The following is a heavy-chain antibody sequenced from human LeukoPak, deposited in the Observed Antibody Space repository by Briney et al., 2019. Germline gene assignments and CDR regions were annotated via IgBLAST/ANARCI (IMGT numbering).Heavy chain of an antibody. CDR1: GYTFTSYD. V-gene: IGHV1-8*01. CDR3: ARVPITMVRGVIFPQTYYYYGMDV. Sequence: GASVKVSCKASGYTFTSYDINWVRQATGQGLGWMGWMNPNSGNTGYAQKFQGRVTMTRNTSISTAYMELSSLRSEDTAVYYCARVPITMVRGVIFPQTYYYYGMDVWGQGTTVTVSS. CDR2: MNPNSGNT. J-gene: IGHJ6*02. D-gene: IGHD3-10*01.